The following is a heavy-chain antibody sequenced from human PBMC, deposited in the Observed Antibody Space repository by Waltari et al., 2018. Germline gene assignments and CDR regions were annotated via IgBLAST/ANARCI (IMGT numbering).Heavy chain of an antibody. CDR3: ASGRDSAFDI. CDR2: AYYRSKWSN. CDR1: GDSVSRYGAA. V-gene: IGHV6-1*01. J-gene: IGHJ3*02. D-gene: IGHD3-10*01. Sequence: QVQLQQSGPGLVKPSQTLSLTCAISGDSVSRYGAAWNWIRQSPSRGLEWLGRAYYRSKWSNDYAVSVKSRITINPDTSKNQFSLQLHSVTPDDTAVYYCASGRDSAFDIWGQGTIVTVSS.